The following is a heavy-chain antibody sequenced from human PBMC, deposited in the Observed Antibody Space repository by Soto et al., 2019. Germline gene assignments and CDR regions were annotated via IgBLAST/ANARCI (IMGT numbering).Heavy chain of an antibody. Sequence: ASETLSLTCTVSGGSISSYYWSWIRQPPGKGLEWIGYIYYSGSTNYNPSLKSRVTISVDTSKNQFSLKLSSVTAADTAVYYCARDNSSVTSGYYYYGMDVWGQGTTVTVSS. CDR2: IYYSGST. D-gene: IGHD6-19*01. J-gene: IGHJ6*02. CDR1: GGSISSYY. V-gene: IGHV4-59*01. CDR3: ARDNSSVTSGYYYYGMDV.